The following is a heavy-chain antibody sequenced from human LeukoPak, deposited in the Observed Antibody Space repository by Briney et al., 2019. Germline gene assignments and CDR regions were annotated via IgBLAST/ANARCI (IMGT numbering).Heavy chain of an antibody. D-gene: IGHD2-15*01. V-gene: IGHV1-2*02. CDR3: ARVQGYCSDGRCLF. J-gene: IGHJ4*02. CDR2: VNPKSGDT. Sequence: ASVKVSCKASGYSFTGYLIHWVRQAPGQGLEWMGWVNPKSGDTDYAQKFKDRVTMTRDTSITTAYMELTRLTSDDTAVYYCARVQGYCSDGRCLFWGQGTLVTVSS. CDR1: GYSFTGYL.